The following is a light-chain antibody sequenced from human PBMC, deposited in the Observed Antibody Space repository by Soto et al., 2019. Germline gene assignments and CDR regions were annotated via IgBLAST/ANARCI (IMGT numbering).Light chain of an antibody. J-gene: IGLJ1*01. V-gene: IGLV2-14*01. CDR2: EVS. CDR3: NSRGGSRPYYV. CDR1: SSDIGAYNS. Sequence: QSALTQPASVSGSPGQSITISCTGTSSDIGAYNSVSWYQQYPGRAPKLMIYEVSNRPSGVSARFSASKSCNTASLTISGLQAEDEADYYCNSRGGSRPYYVFGTGTKLTVL.